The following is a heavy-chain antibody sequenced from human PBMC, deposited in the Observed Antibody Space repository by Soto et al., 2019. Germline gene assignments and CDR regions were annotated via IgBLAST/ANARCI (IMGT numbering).Heavy chain of an antibody. CDR1: GGTYRSYA. CDR3: TTPRVPSTAGTTPHAFDI. J-gene: IGHJ3*02. Sequence: QVQLVQSGPEVKEPGSSVKVSCKASGGTYRSYAITWERQAPGHGLESMGGIITTFGTVHYAKKFQGRVTITADESTSPAHLELTSLTPDDTAVYHFTTPRVPSTAGTTPHAFDIWGQGTKVTVSS. CDR2: IITTFGTV. V-gene: IGHV1-69*01. D-gene: IGHD1-1*01.